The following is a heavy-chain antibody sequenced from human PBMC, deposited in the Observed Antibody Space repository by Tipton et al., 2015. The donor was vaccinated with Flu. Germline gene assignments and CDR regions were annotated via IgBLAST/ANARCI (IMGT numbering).Heavy chain of an antibody. D-gene: IGHD4-11*01. J-gene: IGHJ5*02. V-gene: IGHV4-31*03. CDR3: ARRDYSNYVSEPRNWFDP. CDR2: IYYSGTT. CDR1: GGSISSGGYY. Sequence: TLSLTCTVSGGSISSGGYYWSWVRQHPGKGLEWIGYIYYSGTTYYNPSLRSRVTISVDTSKNQFSLKLSSVTAADTAVYYCARRDYSNYVSEPRNWFDPWSQGTLVTVSS.